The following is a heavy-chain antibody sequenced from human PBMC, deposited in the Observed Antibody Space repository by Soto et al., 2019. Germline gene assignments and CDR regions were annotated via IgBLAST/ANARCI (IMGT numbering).Heavy chain of an antibody. D-gene: IGHD3-10*01. CDR2: INHSGST. V-gene: IGHV4-34*01. J-gene: IGHJ3*02. CDR1: GGSFSGYY. CDR3: ARENYYGSGFAFDI. Sequence: SETLSLTCAVYGGSFSGYYWSWIRQPPGKGLEWIGEINHSGSTNYNPSLKSRVTISVDTSKNQFSLKLSSVTAADTAVYYCARENYYGSGFAFDIWGQGTMVTVSS.